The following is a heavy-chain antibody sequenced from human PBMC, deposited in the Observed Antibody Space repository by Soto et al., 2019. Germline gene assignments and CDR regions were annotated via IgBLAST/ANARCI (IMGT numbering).Heavy chain of an antibody. CDR3: ARDSTLVTVENGGYYYGMDV. D-gene: IGHD4-17*01. J-gene: IGHJ6*02. CDR1: GFTVSSNY. V-gene: IGHV3-66*01. CDR2: IYSGGST. Sequence: GESLKISCAASGFTVSSNYMSWVRQAPGKGLEWVSVIYSGGSTYYADSVKGRFTISRDNSKNTLYLQMNSLRAEDTAVYYCARDSTLVTVENGGYYYGMDVWGQGTTVTVSS.